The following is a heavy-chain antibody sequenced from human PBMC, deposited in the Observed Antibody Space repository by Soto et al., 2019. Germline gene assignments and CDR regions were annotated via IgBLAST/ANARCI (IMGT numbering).Heavy chain of an antibody. CDR1: GGTFSSYT. Sequence: QVQLVQSGAEVKKPGSSVKVSCKASGGTFSSYTISWVRQAPGQGLEWMGRIIPILGIANYAQKFQGRVTITADKSTRTAYMELSSLRSEDTAVYYCAMGSYYDILTGYYTPFDYWGQGTLVTVSS. J-gene: IGHJ4*02. D-gene: IGHD3-9*01. CDR2: IIPILGIA. CDR3: AMGSYYDILTGYYTPFDY. V-gene: IGHV1-69*02.